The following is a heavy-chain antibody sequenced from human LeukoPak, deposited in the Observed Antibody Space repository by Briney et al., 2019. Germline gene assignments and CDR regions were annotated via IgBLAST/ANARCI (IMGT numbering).Heavy chain of an antibody. V-gene: IGHV1-69*05. CDR2: IIPIFGTA. CDR1: GGTFSSYA. D-gene: IGHD3-22*01. CDR3: AREGSYYDSSGYFDY. J-gene: IGHJ4*02. Sequence: SVKVSCKASGGTFSSYAISWVRQAPGQGLEWMGRIIPIFGTANYAQKFQGRVTITTDGSTSTAYMELSSLRSEDTAVYYCAREGSYYDSSGYFDYWGQGTLVTVSS.